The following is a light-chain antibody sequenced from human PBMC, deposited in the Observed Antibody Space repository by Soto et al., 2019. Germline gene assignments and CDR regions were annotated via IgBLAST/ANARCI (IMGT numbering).Light chain of an antibody. V-gene: IGLV1-40*01. CDR3: QSFDSSLSNSWV. J-gene: IGLJ3*02. CDR1: RTNIGAGYE. Sequence: QSVLTQPPSVSGAPGQRVTISCTGGRTNIGAGYEVHWYQHLPGTAPKLLLYGVSNRPSGVPDRFSGSRSGTSASLAITGLQAEDEDDYYCQSFDSSLSNSWVFGGGTKLTVL. CDR2: GVS.